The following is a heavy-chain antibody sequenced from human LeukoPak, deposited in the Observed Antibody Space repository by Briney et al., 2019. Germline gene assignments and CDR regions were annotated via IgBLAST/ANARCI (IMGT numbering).Heavy chain of an antibody. CDR3: ARAELRASSGYFKWFDL. CDR1: GYTFTSYG. V-gene: IGHV1-18*01. D-gene: IGHD5-12*01. CDR2: ISAYNGNT. J-gene: IGHJ5*02. Sequence: GASVKVSFKASGYTFTSYGISWVRQAPGQGLEWMGWISAYNGNTNYAQKLQGRVTMTTDTSTSTAYMELRSLRSDDTAVYYCARAELRASSGYFKWFDLWGQGTLVTVSS.